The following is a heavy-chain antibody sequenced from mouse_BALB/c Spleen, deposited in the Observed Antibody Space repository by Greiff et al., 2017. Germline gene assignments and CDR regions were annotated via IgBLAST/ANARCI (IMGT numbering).Heavy chain of an antibody. Sequence: DVQLQESGPGLVKPSQSLSLTCTVTGYSITSDYAWNWIRQFPGNKLEWMGYISYIGSTSYNPSLKSRISITRDTSKNQFFLQLNSVTTEDTATYYCAREGTAREYYFDYWGQGTTLTVSS. CDR3: AREGTAREYYFDY. CDR2: ISYIGST. J-gene: IGHJ2*01. V-gene: IGHV3-2*02. CDR1: GYSITSDYA. D-gene: IGHD3-2*01.